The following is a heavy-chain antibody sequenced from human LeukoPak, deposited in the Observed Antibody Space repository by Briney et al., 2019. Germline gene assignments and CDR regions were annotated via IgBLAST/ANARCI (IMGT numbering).Heavy chain of an antibody. D-gene: IGHD3-10*01. CDR1: GYSISSGYY. V-gene: IGHV4-38-2*01. CDR2: IHHSGRT. J-gene: IGHJ4*02. Sequence: SETLSLPCAVSGYSISSGYYWGWIRKPPGKGLEWIGSIHHSGRTYSNPSLKSRVTISVDTSENQFSLKLSSVTAADTAVYYCARLVYNGSGIYHYFDYWGQGTLVTVSS. CDR3: ARLVYNGSGIYHYFDY.